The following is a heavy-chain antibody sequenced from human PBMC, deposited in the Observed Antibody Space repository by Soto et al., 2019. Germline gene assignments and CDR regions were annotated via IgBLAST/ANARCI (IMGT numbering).Heavy chain of an antibody. Sequence: GGSLRLSCAASGFTFSSYGMHWVRQAPGKGLEWVAVIWYDGSNKYYADSVKGRFTISRDNSKNTRYLQMNSLRAEDTAVYYCARGEGQQQLVPDYYYGMDVWGQGTTVTVSS. CDR3: ARGEGQQQLVPDYYYGMDV. J-gene: IGHJ6*02. V-gene: IGHV3-33*01. CDR1: GFTFSSYG. CDR2: IWYDGSNK. D-gene: IGHD6-13*01.